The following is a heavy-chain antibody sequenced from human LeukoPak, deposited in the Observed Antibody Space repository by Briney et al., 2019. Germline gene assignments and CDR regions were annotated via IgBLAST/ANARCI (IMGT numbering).Heavy chain of an antibody. CDR1: GGSISTSNYY. J-gene: IGHJ4*02. V-gene: IGHV4-39*01. CDR2: IYFSGST. CDR3: ASDYGADSGY. D-gene: IGHD4-23*01. Sequence: SVTLSLTCTVSGGSISTSNYYWAWIRQPPGKGLEWIGSIYFSGSTYYNPSLKSRVSMSVDTSNNQFSLKVTSVTAADTAVYYCASDYGADSGYWGQGTLVTVSS.